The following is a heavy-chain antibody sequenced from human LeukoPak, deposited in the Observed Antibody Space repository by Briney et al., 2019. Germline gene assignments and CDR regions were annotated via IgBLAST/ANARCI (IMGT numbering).Heavy chain of an antibody. CDR2: INGDGSST. Sequence: PGGSLRLSCAASGFTFSSYAMSWVRQAPGKGLVWASRINGDGSSTSYADSVKGRFTISRDNSKNTLYLQMNSLRAEDTAVYYCAKAREPTTNWGQGTLVTVSS. CDR3: AKAREPTTN. V-gene: IGHV3-23*01. J-gene: IGHJ4*02. D-gene: IGHD1-14*01. CDR1: GFTFSSYA.